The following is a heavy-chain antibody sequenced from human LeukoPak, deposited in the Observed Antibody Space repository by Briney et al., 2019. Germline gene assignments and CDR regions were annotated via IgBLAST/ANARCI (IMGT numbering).Heavy chain of an antibody. D-gene: IGHD5-12*01. CDR2: IDDDGAGT. CDR3: ARSASGYDA. V-gene: IGHV3-74*01. J-gene: IGHJ5*02. CDR1: GFPFSGYW. Sequence: GGSLRLSCAASGFPFSGYWMHWVRQAPGKGLVWVSRIDDDGAGTTYADSVKGRFTISRDNAKNTLYLQMNSLRVEDTVVYYCARSASGYDAWGQGTLVTVSS.